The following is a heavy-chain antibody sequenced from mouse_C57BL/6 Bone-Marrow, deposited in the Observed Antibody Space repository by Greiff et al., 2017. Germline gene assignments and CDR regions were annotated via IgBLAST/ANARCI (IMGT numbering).Heavy chain of an antibody. D-gene: IGHD1-1*01. CDR1: GYTFTSSW. V-gene: IGHV1-5*01. Sequence: EVQLQQSGTVLARPGASVKMSCKTSGYTFTSSWMHWVKQRPGQGLEWIGAIYPGNSDTSYNQKFKGKAKLTAVTSASTAYMELSSLTNEYSAVYYCTSAFYYYGSSPWFAYWGQGTLVTVSA. CDR2: IYPGNSDT. J-gene: IGHJ3*01. CDR3: TSAFYYYGSSPWFAY.